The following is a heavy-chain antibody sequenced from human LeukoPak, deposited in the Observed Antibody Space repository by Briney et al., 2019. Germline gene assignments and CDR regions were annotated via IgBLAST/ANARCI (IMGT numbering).Heavy chain of an antibody. CDR3: AQPNYYDSSGYWY. J-gene: IGHJ4*02. CDR2: IRSKANSYAT. Sequence: GGSLKLSCAASGFTFSGSAMHWVRQASGKGLEWVGRIRSKANSYATAYAASVKGRFTISRDDSKNTAYVQMNSLKTEDTAVYYCAQPNYYDSSGYWYWGQGTLVTVSS. D-gene: IGHD3-22*01. CDR1: GFTFSGSA. V-gene: IGHV3-73*01.